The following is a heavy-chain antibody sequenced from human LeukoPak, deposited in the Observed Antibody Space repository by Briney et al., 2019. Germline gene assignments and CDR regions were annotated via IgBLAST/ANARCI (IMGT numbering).Heavy chain of an antibody. CDR2: ISNSGGST. V-gene: IGHV3-23*01. J-gene: IGHJ4*02. Sequence: GGSLRLSCGASGFIFSGYGMSWVRQAPGKGLEWVSGISNSGGSTYYADPVEGRFTISRDNSKNMLYLQMNSLRAEDTAVYYCAKYDSSGYYTTNPWDVRGQGTLVTVYS. D-gene: IGHD3-22*01. CDR1: GFIFSGYG. CDR3: AKYDSSGYYTTNPWDV.